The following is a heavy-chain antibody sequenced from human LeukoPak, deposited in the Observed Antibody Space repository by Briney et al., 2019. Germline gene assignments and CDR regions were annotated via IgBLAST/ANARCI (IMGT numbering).Heavy chain of an antibody. Sequence: PSETLSLTCTVSGGSITSSSHFWAWIRQPPGKGLEWIASIHYTGSTFYSPSLQSRVTLSVDTSKNQFSLNLRPVPATDTSFYCCAREGASAGDFWGQGTLVTVSS. CDR3: AREGASAGDF. V-gene: IGHV4-39*01. D-gene: IGHD6-13*01. CDR1: GGSITSSSHF. CDR2: IHYTGST. J-gene: IGHJ4*02.